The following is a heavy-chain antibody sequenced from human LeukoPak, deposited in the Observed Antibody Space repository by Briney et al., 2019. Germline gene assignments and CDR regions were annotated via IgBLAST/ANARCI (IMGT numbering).Heavy chain of an antibody. J-gene: IGHJ6*03. CDR1: GFIISDYY. CDR2: XXXGGTTM. CDR3: XXDQKXLYGSGRPHYMDV. D-gene: IGHD3-10*01. Sequence: GRSLRLSCAASGFIISDYYMDWIRQVPGKGLEWVSHXXXGGTTMYYADSVXGRFTISWDSTNNSLYLEMNSLRAEDTAVYYXXXDQKXLYGSGRPHYMDVWGKGPAVIVSS. V-gene: IGHV3-11*04.